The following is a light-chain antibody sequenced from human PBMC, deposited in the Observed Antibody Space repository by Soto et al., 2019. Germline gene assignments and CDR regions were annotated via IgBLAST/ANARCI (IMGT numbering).Light chain of an antibody. CDR2: EVT. CDR1: SNGVGGFYY. Sequence: QSALTQPPSASGSPGQSVTISCTGTSNGVGGFYYVSWDQHHPGKAPKLMSYEVTKRPSGVPDRFSGAVSGNTASLTVSGLQAEDEADYYCSSYAGSNNPVFGGGTKLTVL. V-gene: IGLV2-8*01. CDR3: SSYAGSNNPV. J-gene: IGLJ2*01.